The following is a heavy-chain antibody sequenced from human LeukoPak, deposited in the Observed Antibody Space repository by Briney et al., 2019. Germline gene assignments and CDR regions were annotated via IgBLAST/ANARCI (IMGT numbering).Heavy chain of an antibody. CDR1: GFTFSDYY. CDR3: ARSCYYDSSGYYLRCYYYYGMDV. CDR2: ISSSGSTM. J-gene: IGHJ6*02. V-gene: IGHV3-11*01. D-gene: IGHD3-22*01. Sequence: GGSLRLSCAASGFTFSDYYMSWIRQAPGKGLEWVSYISSSGSTMYYADSVKGRFTISRDNAKNSLYLQMNSLRAEDTAVYYCARSCYYDSSGYYLRCYYYYGMDVWGQGTTVTVSS.